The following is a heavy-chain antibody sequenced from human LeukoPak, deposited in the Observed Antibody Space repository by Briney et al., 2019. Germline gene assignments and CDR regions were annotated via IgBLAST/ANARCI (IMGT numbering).Heavy chain of an antibody. D-gene: IGHD6-19*01. CDR1: GFTFSNYG. CDR3: AREWGRIAVAGGPGY. CDR2: IWYDGRTK. J-gene: IGHJ4*02. V-gene: IGHV3-33*01. Sequence: GGSLRLSCEVSGFTFSNYGMHWVRQAPGKGLEWLALIWYDGRTKFHADSVMGRFTISRDNSANTLYLQMSSLRVEDTAVYYCAREWGRIAVAGGPGYWGQGARVTVSS.